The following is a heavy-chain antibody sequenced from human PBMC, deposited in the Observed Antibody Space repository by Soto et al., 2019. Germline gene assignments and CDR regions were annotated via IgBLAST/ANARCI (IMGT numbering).Heavy chain of an antibody. Sequence: QVQLQQWGAGLLKPSETLSLTCAVYGGSFSGYYWSWIRQPPGKGLEWIGEINHSGSTNYNPSLKSRVTISVDTSKNQFSLKLSSVTAADTAVYYCARGWGFGVLRGSKFDYWGQGTLVTVSS. V-gene: IGHV4-34*01. J-gene: IGHJ4*02. D-gene: IGHD3-10*01. CDR3: ARGWGFGVLRGSKFDY. CDR2: INHSGST. CDR1: GGSFSGYY.